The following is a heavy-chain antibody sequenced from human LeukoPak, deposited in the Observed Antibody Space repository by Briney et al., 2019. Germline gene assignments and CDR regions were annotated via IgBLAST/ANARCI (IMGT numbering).Heavy chain of an antibody. D-gene: IGHD6-13*01. V-gene: IGHV4-34*01. CDR2: INHTGTT. CDR1: GGSFSTYY. J-gene: IGHJ3*02. Sequence: SETLSLTCAVYGGSFSTYYWNWIRQSPGKGLEWLGEINHTGTTNYNPSLKSRGTLSVDTSKNQFSLKLNSVTAADTAVYYCARDLTPEADGRDVFDIWGQGTMVTVSP. CDR3: ARDLTPEADGRDVFDI.